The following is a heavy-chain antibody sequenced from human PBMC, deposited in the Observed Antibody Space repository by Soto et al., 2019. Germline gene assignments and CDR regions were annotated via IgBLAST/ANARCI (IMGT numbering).Heavy chain of an antibody. D-gene: IGHD5-18*01. CDR2: ISAYNGNT. CDR3: ARVYPSDTRYGYVGNNWFDP. V-gene: IGHV1-18*01. CDR1: GYTFTNYA. J-gene: IGHJ5*02. Sequence: ASVKVSCKASGYTFTNYAISWVRQAPGQGLEWMGWISAYNGNTNYAQKLQGRVTMTRDTSTSTVYMELSSLRSEDTAVYYCARVYPSDTRYGYVGNNWFDPWGQGTLVTVSS.